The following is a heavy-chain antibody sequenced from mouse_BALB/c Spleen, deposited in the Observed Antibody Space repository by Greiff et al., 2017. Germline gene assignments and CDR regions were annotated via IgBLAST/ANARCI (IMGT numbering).Heavy chain of an antibody. CDR3: AREGLPLAMDY. CDR2: ISSGGSYT. J-gene: IGHJ4*01. CDR1: GFTFSSYA. D-gene: IGHD5-5*01. Sequence: DVKLVESGGGLVKPGGSLTLSCAASGFTFSSYAMSWVRQSPEKRLEWVAEISSGGSYTYYPDTVTGRFTISRDNAKNSLYLEMSSLRSEDTAMYYCAREGLPLAMDYWGQGTSVTVSS. V-gene: IGHV5-9-4*01.